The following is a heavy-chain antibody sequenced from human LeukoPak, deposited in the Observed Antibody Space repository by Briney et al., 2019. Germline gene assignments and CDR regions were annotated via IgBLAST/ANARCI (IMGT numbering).Heavy chain of an antibody. D-gene: IGHD3-10*01. Sequence: SETLSLTCAVYGGSFSGYYWSWIRQPPGKGLEWIGEINHSGSTNYNPSLKSRVTISVDTSKNQFSLKLSSVTAADTAVYYCARGPIPTSGWFDPWGQGTLVTVSS. V-gene: IGHV4-34*01. CDR3: ARGPIPTSGWFDP. CDR2: INHSGST. J-gene: IGHJ5*02. CDR1: GGSFSGYY.